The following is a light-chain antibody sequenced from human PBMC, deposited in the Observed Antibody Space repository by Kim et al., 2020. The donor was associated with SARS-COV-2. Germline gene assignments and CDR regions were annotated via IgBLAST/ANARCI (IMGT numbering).Light chain of an antibody. J-gene: IGKJ4*02. CDR1: QSVNSW. V-gene: IGKV1-5*01. CDR2: EAS. Sequence: DIQMTQSPSTLSASLGDTITITCRANQSVNSWLAWYQQKPGKAPKLLIFEASTLKSGVPSRFSGSGSGTEFSLTITSLQPGDFATFFCQQYNTYPITSGGGTKVDIK. CDR3: QQYNTYPIT.